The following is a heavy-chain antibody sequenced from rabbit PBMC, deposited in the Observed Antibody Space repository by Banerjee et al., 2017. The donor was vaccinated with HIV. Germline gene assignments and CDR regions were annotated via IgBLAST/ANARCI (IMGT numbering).Heavy chain of an antibody. CDR2: INTATGKP. V-gene: IGHV1S45*01. Sequence: QEELEESGGGLVKPEGSLTLTCKASGFSFSDRDVMCWVRQAPGKGLEWIACINTATGKPAYATWGKGRVTISTSSSTTLILQRSSLTAADTATYFCARDLAGAIGWNFYLWGPCTLVTVS. CDR3: ARDLAGAIGWNFYL. J-gene: IGHJ4*01. D-gene: IGHD4-1*01. CDR1: GFSFSDRDV.